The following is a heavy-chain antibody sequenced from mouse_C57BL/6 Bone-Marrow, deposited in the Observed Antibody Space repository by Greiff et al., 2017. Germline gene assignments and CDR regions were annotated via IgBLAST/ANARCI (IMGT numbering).Heavy chain of an antibody. J-gene: IGHJ2*01. CDR1: GFNIKDDY. CDR3: TTVGVYDYDGSY. CDR2: IDPENGDT. D-gene: IGHD2-4*01. Sequence: VQLQQSGAELVRPGASVKLSCTASGFNIKDDYMHWVKQRPEQGLEWIGWIDPENGDTEYASKFQGKATITADTSSNTAYLQLSSLTSEDTAVYYCTTVGVYDYDGSYWGQGTTLTVSS. V-gene: IGHV14-4*01.